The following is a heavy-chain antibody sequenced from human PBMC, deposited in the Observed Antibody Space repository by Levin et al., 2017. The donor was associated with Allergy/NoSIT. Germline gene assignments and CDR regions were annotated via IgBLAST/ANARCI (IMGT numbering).Heavy chain of an antibody. J-gene: IGHJ4*02. V-gene: IGHV3-11*03. D-gene: IGHD2-2*02. CDR2: ISSSSSYT. CDR3: ARSERGGGRYCSSTSCYIDY. Sequence: GESLKISCAASGFSFSDYYMSWIRQAPGKGLEWVSHISSSSSYTNYADSVKGRFTISRDNAKNSLYLQMNSLRAEDTAVYYCARSERGGGRYCSSTSCYIDYWGQGTLVTVSS. CDR1: GFSFSDYY.